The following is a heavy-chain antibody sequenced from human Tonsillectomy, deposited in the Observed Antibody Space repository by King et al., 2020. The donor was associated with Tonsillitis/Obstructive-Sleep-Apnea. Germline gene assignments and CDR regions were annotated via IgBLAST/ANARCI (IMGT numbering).Heavy chain of an antibody. Sequence: QLQESGPGLVKPSETLSLTCTVSGYSISSGYYCGWIRQPPGKGLEWIGSIYHSGSTYYNPSLKSRVTISVDTSKNQFSLKLSSVTAADTAVYYCARGPYSDFWSGYHQYWGQGILVTVSS. CDR3: ARGPYSDFWSGYHQY. V-gene: IGHV4-38-2*02. J-gene: IGHJ4*02. D-gene: IGHD3-3*01. CDR1: GYSISSGYY. CDR2: IYHSGST.